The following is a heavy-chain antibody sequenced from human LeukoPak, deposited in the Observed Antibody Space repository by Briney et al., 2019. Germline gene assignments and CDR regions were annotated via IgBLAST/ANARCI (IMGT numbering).Heavy chain of an antibody. CDR1: GGSISSSIYY. CDR2: IYYSGST. V-gene: IGHV4-39*07. CDR3: ARGAGYSGYDLRLYYFDY. J-gene: IGHJ4*02. D-gene: IGHD5-12*01. Sequence: SETLSLTCTVSGGSISSSIYYWGWIRQPPGKGLEWIGSIYYSGSTYYNPSLKSRVTISVDTSKNQFSLKLSSVTAADTAVYYCARGAGYSGYDLRLYYFDYWGQGTLVTVSS.